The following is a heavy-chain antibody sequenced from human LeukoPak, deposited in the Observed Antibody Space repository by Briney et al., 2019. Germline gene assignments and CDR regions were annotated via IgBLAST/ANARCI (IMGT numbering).Heavy chain of an antibody. J-gene: IGHJ3*02. Sequence: GGSLRLSCAASGFTFSDYYMSWIRQAPGKGLEWVSYISSSGSTIYYADSVKGRFTISRDNAKNSLYLQMNSLRAEDTAVYDCARDLRYYDFWSGYYRSRDAFDIWGQGTMVTVSS. CDR1: GFTFSDYY. CDR2: ISSSGSTI. D-gene: IGHD3-3*01. V-gene: IGHV3-11*04. CDR3: ARDLRYYDFWSGYYRSRDAFDI.